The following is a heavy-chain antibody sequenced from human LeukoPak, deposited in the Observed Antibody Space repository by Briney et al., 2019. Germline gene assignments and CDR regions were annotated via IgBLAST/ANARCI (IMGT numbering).Heavy chain of an antibody. CDR2: IYYSGSS. V-gene: IGHV4-31*03. CDR1: GGSIISAGYY. Sequence: SETLSLTCTVSGGSIISAGYYWSWIRQHPGKGLEWIGYIYYSGSSYYNPSLKSRVTISADTSKNQFSLKLSSVTAADTAIYYCAKTLYYYDSSGYPSPGFYFDYWGQGTLVTVSS. CDR3: AKTLYYYDSSGYPSPGFYFDY. D-gene: IGHD3-22*01. J-gene: IGHJ4*02.